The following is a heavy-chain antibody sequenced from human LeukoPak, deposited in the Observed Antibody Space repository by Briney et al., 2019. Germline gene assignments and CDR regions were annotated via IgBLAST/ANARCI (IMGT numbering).Heavy chain of an antibody. V-gene: IGHV3-7*01. CDR3: ARGARGGSSSYSWFDP. CDR1: GFTFNNAW. Sequence: GGSLRLSCAVSGFTFNNAWMSWVRQAPGKGLEWVANIEQDAKEKNYVDSVKGRFTISRDNARNSLYLQMNSLTGEDTAVYYCARGARGGSSSYSWFDPWGQGTLVSVSS. D-gene: IGHD2-15*01. J-gene: IGHJ5*02. CDR2: IEQDAKEK.